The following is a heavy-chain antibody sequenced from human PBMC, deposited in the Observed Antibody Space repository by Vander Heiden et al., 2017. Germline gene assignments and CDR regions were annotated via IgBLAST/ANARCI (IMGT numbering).Heavy chain of an antibody. CDR3: AKDGFAVATAMVDY. Sequence: GGLVQPGGSLRLSRAASGFTFSSYAMTWVRQAPGKGLEWVSSIRSNGDTTNYADSVKGRFTISRDNSKNSLYLQMNSLRAEDTALYYCAKDGFAVATAMVDYWGQGTLVSVSS. D-gene: IGHD6-19*01. V-gene: IGHV3-23*01. CDR1: GFTFSSYA. CDR2: IRSNGDTT. J-gene: IGHJ4*02.